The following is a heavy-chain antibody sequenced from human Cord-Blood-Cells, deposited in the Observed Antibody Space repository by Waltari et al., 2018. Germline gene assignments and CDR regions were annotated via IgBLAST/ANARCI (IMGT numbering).Heavy chain of an antibody. V-gene: IGHV1-2*04. CDR1: GYTFTGYY. CDR3: AKGYCSGGSCPYFDY. CDR2: INPNSGGT. D-gene: IGHD2-15*01. Sequence: QVQLVQSGAAVKKPGASVKVSCKASGYTFTGYYMHWVRQAPGQGLEWMGWINPNSGGTNYAQKFQGWVTMTRDTSISAAYMELSRLRSDDTAVYYCAKGYCSGGSCPYFDYWGQGTLVTVSS. J-gene: IGHJ4*02.